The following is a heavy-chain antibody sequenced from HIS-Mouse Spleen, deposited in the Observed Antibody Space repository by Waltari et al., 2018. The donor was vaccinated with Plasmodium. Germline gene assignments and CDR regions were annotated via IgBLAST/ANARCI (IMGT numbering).Heavy chain of an antibody. V-gene: IGHV1-2*02. D-gene: IGHD6-13*01. Sequence: QVQLVPSGAEVTKPGASVKVSCKASGYTFPGHYMHWVGRAPGQGLEWMGWINPNSGGTNYAQKFQGRVTMTRDTSISTAYMELSRLRSDDTAVYYCARVLGYKAAAGTFVEYFQHWGQGTLVTVSS. J-gene: IGHJ1*01. CDR2: INPNSGGT. CDR1: GYTFPGHY. CDR3: ARVLGYKAAAGTFVEYFQH.